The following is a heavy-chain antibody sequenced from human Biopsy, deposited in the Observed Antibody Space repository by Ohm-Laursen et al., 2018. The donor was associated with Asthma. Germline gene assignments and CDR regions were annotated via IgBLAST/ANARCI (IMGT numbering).Heavy chain of an antibody. CDR3: ARVVSYGDIYFGIDV. J-gene: IGHJ6*02. CDR1: GGYTGSSDHH. V-gene: IGHV4-30-4*01. CDR2: VFWSGST. Sequence: TLSLTCGVSGGYTGSSDHHWAWIRQAPGKGLEWISFVFWSGSTHYSRSLERRVSISIDTATNEFSMKLWSVTPADTAVYFCARVVSYGDIYFGIDVWGPGNTVVVS. D-gene: IGHD4-17*01.